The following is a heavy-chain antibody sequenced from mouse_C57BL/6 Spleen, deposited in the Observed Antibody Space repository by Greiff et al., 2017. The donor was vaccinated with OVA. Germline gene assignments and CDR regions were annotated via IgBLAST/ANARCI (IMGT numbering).Heavy chain of an antibody. CDR3: ARGSNPYYYAMDY. J-gene: IGHJ4*01. CDR1: YFAFMASA. Sequence: LQQSGAELVRPGSSVKLSCKDSYFAFMASAMHWVQQRPGHGLEWIGSFTMYSDATEYSENFKGKATLTANTSSSTAYMELSSLTTEDSAVYYCARGSNPYYYAMDYWGQGTSVTVSS. D-gene: IGHD2-5*01. CDR2: FTMYSDAT. V-gene: IGHV1-49*01.